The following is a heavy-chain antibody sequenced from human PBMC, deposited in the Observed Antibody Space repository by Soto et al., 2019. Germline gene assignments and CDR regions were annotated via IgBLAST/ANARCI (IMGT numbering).Heavy chain of an antibody. CDR1: GFTFSSYW. D-gene: IGHD6-19*01. J-gene: IGHJ4*02. CDR2: IKQDGSEK. CDR3: ASHLSIAVAGTFFDY. Sequence: GSLRLSCAASGFTFSSYWMSWVRQAPGKGLEWVANIKQDGSEKYYVDSVKGRFTISRDNAKNSLYLQMNSLRAEDTAVYYCASHLSIAVAGTFFDYWGQGTLVTVSS. V-gene: IGHV3-7*01.